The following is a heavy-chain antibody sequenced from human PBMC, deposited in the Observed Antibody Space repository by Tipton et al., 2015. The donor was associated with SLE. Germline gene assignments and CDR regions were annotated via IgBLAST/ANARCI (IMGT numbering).Heavy chain of an antibody. V-gene: IGHV4-59*11. D-gene: IGHD1-26*01. J-gene: IGHJ2*01. CDR3: ASKVGATKWYFDL. CDR1: GGSISSHY. CDR2: IYYSGST. Sequence: TLSLTCTVSGGSISSHYWSWIRQPPGKGLEWIGYIYYSGSTNYNPSLKSRVTISVDTSKNQFSLKLSSVTAADTAVYYCASKVGATKWYFDLWGRGTLVTVSS.